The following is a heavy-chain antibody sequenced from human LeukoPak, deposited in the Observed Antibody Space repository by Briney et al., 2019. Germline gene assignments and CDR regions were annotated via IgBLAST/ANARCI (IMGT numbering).Heavy chain of an antibody. Sequence: SETLSLTCTVSGGSISSSSYYWGWIRRPPGTGLEWIGSIYYSGSTYYNPSLKSRVTISVDTSKNQFSLKLSSVTAADTAVYYCARHSGSYSRTYYFDYWGQGTLVTVSS. J-gene: IGHJ4*02. V-gene: IGHV4-39*01. CDR3: ARHSGSYSRTYYFDY. CDR2: IYYSGST. D-gene: IGHD1-26*01. CDR1: GGSISSSSYY.